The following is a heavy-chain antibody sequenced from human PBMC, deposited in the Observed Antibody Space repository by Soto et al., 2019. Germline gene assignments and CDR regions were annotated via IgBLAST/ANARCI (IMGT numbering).Heavy chain of an antibody. CDR2: ISGSGGST. Sequence: GGSLRLSCAASGFTFSSYAMSWVRQAPGKGLEWVSAISGSGGSTYYADSVKGRFTISRDNSKNTLYLQMNSLRAEDTAVYYCAKEGDIVVVPAARGLAAAIPFDYWGQGTLVTVSS. CDR3: AKEGDIVVVPAARGLAAAIPFDY. V-gene: IGHV3-23*01. CDR1: GFTFSSYA. D-gene: IGHD2-2*01. J-gene: IGHJ4*02.